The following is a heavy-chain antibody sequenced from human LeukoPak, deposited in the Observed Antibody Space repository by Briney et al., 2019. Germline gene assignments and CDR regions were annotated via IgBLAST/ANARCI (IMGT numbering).Heavy chain of an antibody. Sequence: GGSLRLSCGASGFSFSSAWMSWVRQAPGQGLEWVGRIKSKSDGGAIDYAAPVKGRFSISRDDSKNTLYLQMNSLKTEDTAVYYCAIDDYYDRSGTREVDYFDYWGQGTLVTVSP. J-gene: IGHJ4*02. D-gene: IGHD3-22*01. CDR1: GFSFSSAW. CDR3: AIDDYYDRSGTREVDYFDY. V-gene: IGHV3-15*01. CDR2: IKSKSDGGAI.